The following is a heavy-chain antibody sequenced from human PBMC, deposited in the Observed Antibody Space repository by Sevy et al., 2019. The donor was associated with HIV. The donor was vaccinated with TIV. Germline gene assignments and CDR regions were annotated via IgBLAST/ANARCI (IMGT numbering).Heavy chain of an antibody. J-gene: IGHJ5*02. D-gene: IGHD3-3*01. Sequence: SETLSLTYTVSGGSISSYYWSWIRQPAGKGLEWIGRIYTSGSTNYNPSLKSRVTMSVDTSKNQFSLKLSSVTAADTAVYYCAATYYDFWSGYSTQGTVNNWFDPWGQGTLVTVSS. CDR2: IYTSGST. CDR3: AATYYDFWSGYSTQGTVNNWFDP. V-gene: IGHV4-4*07. CDR1: GGSISSYY.